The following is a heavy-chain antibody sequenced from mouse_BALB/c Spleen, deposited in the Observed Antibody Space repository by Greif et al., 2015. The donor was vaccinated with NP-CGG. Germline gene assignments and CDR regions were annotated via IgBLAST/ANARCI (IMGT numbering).Heavy chain of an antibody. Sequence: EVQLQQSGAEVVKPGASVKLSCTASGFNIKDTYMHWVRQRPEQGLEWIGRIDPANGNTKYDPKFQGKATITADTPSNTAYLQLSSLTSEDTAVYYCAPYYYGSSAFAYWGQGTLVTVSA. V-gene: IGHV14-3*02. CDR1: GFNIKDTY. CDR2: IDPANGNT. J-gene: IGHJ3*01. D-gene: IGHD1-1*01. CDR3: APYYYGSSAFAY.